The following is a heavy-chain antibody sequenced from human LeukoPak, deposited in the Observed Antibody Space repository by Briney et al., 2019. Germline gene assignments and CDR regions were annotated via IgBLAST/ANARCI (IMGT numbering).Heavy chain of an antibody. V-gene: IGHV4-4*07. CDR2: TYTSGST. CDR1: GGSISSYD. Sequence: ETLSLTCTVSGGSISSYDWSWIRQPAGKGLEWIGRTYTSGSTNYNPSLKSRVTMSVDMSKNQFSLKLSSMIAADTAVYYCARVSSSWYQDWYFDLWGRGTLVTVPS. J-gene: IGHJ2*01. CDR3: ARVSSSWYQDWYFDL. D-gene: IGHD6-13*01.